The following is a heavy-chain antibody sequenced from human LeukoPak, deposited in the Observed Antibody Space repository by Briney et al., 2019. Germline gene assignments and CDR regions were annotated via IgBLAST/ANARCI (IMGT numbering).Heavy chain of an antibody. V-gene: IGHV1-2*02. J-gene: IGHJ4*02. D-gene: IGHD4-11*01. CDR1: GYTFTSYY. CDR3: ARDSDLDDYSRYDHFDS. CDR2: INPKSGGT. Sequence: ASVKVSCKASGYTFTSYYMHWVRQAPGQGLEWMGWINPKSGGTKYAQKFQGRVTMTRDTSINTAYMELSRLTSDDTAVYYCARDSDLDDYSRYDHFDSWGQGTLVTVSS.